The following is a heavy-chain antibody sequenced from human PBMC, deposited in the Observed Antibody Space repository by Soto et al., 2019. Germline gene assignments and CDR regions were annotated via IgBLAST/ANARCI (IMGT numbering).Heavy chain of an antibody. CDR2: ISGSGSYT. CDR1: GFTFSDYH. V-gene: IGHV3-11*06. D-gene: IGHD3-9*01. Sequence: QVKLVDSGGDLVKPAGSLRLSCAASGFTFSDYHMSWIRQAPGKGLEWVSYISGSGSYTNYADSVKGRFTISRDNAKKSLSLQMNSLRPEDTAVYYCARVLRVYDWLPQGAFDIWGQGTMVTVST. J-gene: IGHJ3*02. CDR3: ARVLRVYDWLPQGAFDI.